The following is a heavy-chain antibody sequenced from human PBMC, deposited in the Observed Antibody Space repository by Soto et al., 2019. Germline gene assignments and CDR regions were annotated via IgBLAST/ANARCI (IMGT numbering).Heavy chain of an antibody. J-gene: IGHJ4*02. Sequence: QVQLQESGPGLVEPSETLSLTCTVSGGSISSYYWSWIRQPPGKGLEWIGYIYYRGSTNYNPSLKSRFTISVDTSKNQFSLKLSSVTAADTAVYYCARLWGWSVAYWGQGTLVTVSS. V-gene: IGHV4-59*08. D-gene: IGHD3-16*01. CDR1: GGSISSYY. CDR3: ARLWGWSVAY. CDR2: IYYRGST.